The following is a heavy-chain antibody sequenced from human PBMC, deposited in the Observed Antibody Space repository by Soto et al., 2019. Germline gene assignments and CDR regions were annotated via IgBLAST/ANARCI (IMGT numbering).Heavy chain of an antibody. CDR3: AKEYYYDSSGLHWFDP. CDR2: ISYDGSNK. J-gene: IGHJ5*02. Sequence: PGGSLRLSCAASGFTFSSYGMHWVRQAPGKGLGWVAVISYDGSNKYYADSVKGRFTISRDNSKNTLYLQMNSLRAEDTAVYYCAKEYYYDSSGLHWFDPWGQGTLVTVSP. CDR1: GFTFSSYG. D-gene: IGHD3-22*01. V-gene: IGHV3-30*18.